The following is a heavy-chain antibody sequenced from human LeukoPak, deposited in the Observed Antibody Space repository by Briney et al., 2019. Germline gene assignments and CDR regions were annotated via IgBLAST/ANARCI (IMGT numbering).Heavy chain of an antibody. CDR1: GYTFTGYS. J-gene: IGHJ4*02. V-gene: IGHV1-2*02. CDR3: ARAGGKWLQLVIVY. Sequence: ASVKVSCKASGYTFTGYSMHWVRQAPGQGLEWMGWINPNSGGTNYAQKFQGRVTMTRDTSISTAYMELSRLKSDDTAVYYCARAGGKWLQLVIVYWGQGTLVTVSS. CDR2: INPNSGGT. D-gene: IGHD5-24*01.